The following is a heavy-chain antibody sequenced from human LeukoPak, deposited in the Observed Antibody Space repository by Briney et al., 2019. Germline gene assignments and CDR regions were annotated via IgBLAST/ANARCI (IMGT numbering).Heavy chain of an antibody. CDR2: ISYDGSNK. Sequence: AGGSLRLSCAASGFTFSSYAMHWVRQAPGKGLEWVAVISYDGSNKYYADSVKGRFTISRDNSKNTLYLQMNSLRAEDTAVYYCARMLAVVPAAIGFDYWGQGTLVTVSS. D-gene: IGHD2-2*01. V-gene: IGHV3-30*04. CDR1: GFTFSSYA. CDR3: ARMLAVVPAAIGFDY. J-gene: IGHJ4*02.